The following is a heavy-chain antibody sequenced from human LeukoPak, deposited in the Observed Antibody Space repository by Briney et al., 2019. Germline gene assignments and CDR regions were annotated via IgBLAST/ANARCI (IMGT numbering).Heavy chain of an antibody. CDR1: GYTFTGYY. V-gene: IGHV1-2*02. J-gene: IGHJ4*02. D-gene: IGHD2-15*01. CDR3: ARERCGSGSCYSGV. Sequence: GASVKVSCKASGYTFTGYYMHWVRQAPGQGLEWMGWINPNSGGTNYAQKFQGRVTMTRDTSISTAYMELSRLRSDDTAVYYCARERCGSGSCYSGVWGQGTLVTVSS. CDR2: INPNSGGT.